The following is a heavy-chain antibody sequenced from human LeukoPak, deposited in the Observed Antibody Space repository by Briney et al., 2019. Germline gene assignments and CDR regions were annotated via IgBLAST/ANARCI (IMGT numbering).Heavy chain of an antibody. J-gene: IGHJ4*02. CDR1: GGTFSSYA. CDR2: IIPIFGTA. D-gene: IGHD3-3*01. CDR3: ATFYDFWSGYYGFDY. V-gene: IGHV1-69*13. Sequence: TVKVPCKASGGTFSSYAISWVRQAPGQGLEWMGGIIPIFGTANYAQKFQGRVTITADESTSTAYMELSSLRSEDTAVYYCATFYDFWSGYYGFDYWGQGTLVTVSS.